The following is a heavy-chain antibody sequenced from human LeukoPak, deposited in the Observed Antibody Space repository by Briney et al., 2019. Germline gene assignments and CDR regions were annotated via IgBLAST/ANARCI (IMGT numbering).Heavy chain of an antibody. CDR1: GYTFTGYY. V-gene: IGHV1-2*02. CDR3: AREVVPAASDFDY. Sequence: ASVKVSCKASGYTFTGYYMHWVRQAPGQGLEWVGWINPNSGGTNYAQKFQGRVTMTRDTSISTAYMELSRLRSDDTAVYYCAREVVPAASDFDYWGQGTLVTVSS. CDR2: INPNSGGT. J-gene: IGHJ4*02. D-gene: IGHD2-2*01.